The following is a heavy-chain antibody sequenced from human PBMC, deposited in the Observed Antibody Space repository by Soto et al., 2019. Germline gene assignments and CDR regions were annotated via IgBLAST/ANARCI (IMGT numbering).Heavy chain of an antibody. CDR2: ISNTGTT. CDR1: GGSISVYY. V-gene: IGHV4-59*01. J-gene: IGHJ4*02. CDR3: ATGWKGFRYGSISFDY. Sequence: SETLSLTCTVSGGSISVYYWSWLRQPPRNGLEWSASISNTGTTNYNPSLKSRVTILVYPSKKQFPLNLTSVIGADTAVYYCATGWKGFRYGSISFDYWGQGALVTVSS. D-gene: IGHD5-18*01.